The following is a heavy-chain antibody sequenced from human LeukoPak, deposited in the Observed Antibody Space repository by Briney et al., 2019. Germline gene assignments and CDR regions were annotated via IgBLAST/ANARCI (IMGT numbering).Heavy chain of an antibody. Sequence: PSETLSLTCTVSGGSISNYYWSWIRQPAGKGLEWIGRIYTSGSTNYNPSLKSRVTMSVDTSKNQFSLKLSSVTAADTAVYYCARDRDGYDEGDAFDIWGQGTMVTVSS. CDR3: ARDRDGYDEGDAFDI. D-gene: IGHD5-12*01. V-gene: IGHV4-4*07. CDR2: IYTSGST. CDR1: GGSISNYY. J-gene: IGHJ3*02.